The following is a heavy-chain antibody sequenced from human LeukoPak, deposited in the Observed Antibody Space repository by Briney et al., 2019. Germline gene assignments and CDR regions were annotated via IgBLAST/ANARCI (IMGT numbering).Heavy chain of an antibody. CDR3: ARDRNSGPPYYYSYMDV. D-gene: IGHD3-16*01. V-gene: IGHV3-30*04. J-gene: IGHJ6*03. CDR1: GFTFSTYA. CDR2: ISFDGNNK. Sequence: GGSLRLSCAASGFTFSTYAMHWVRQAPGKGLEWVTVISFDGNNKNYADSVKGRFTISRDNAKNSLYLQMNSLRAEDSAGYYCARDRNSGPPYYYSYMDVWGKGTTVTISS.